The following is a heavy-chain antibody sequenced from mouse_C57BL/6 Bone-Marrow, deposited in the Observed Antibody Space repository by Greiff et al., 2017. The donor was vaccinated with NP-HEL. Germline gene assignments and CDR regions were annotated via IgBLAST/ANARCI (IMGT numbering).Heavy chain of an antibody. CDR3: ANYYDYDMDY. CDR1: GFTFSDYG. V-gene: IGHV5-17*01. Sequence: DVKLVESGGGLVKPGGSLKLSCAASGFTFSDYGMHWVRQAPEKGLEWVAYISSGSSTIYYADTVKGRFTISRDNAKNTLFLQMTSLRSEDTAMYYCANYYDYDMDYWGQGTSVTVSS. D-gene: IGHD2-4*01. J-gene: IGHJ4*01. CDR2: ISSGSSTI.